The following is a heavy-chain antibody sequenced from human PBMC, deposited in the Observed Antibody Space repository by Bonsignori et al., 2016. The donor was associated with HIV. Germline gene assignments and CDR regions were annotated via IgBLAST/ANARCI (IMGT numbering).Heavy chain of an antibody. V-gene: IGHV3-66*02. CDR2: IYTGGST. D-gene: IGHD4/OR15-4a*01. CDR1: GFTVRNNY. Sequence: EVQLVESGGRLGPAGGSVRLSCAASGFTVRNNYMSWVRQAPGKGLEWVSLIYTGGSTYYADSVKGRFTISRDNSNNMLYLQMHSLSPEDSAVYYCARDYSDSKYYYYYMDVWGKGTTVTVSS. J-gene: IGHJ6*03. CDR3: ARDYSDSKYYYYYMDV.